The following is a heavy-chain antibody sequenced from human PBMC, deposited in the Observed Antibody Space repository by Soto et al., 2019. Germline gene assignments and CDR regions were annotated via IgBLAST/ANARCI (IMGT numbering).Heavy chain of an antibody. CDR1: GGTFSSYT. J-gene: IGHJ6*02. CDR2: IIPILGIA. V-gene: IGHV1-69*02. Sequence: QVQLVQSGAEVKKPGSSVMVSCKASGGTFSSYTISWVRQAPGQGLEWMGRIIPILGIANYAQKFQGRVTITADKSTSTAYMELSSLRSEDTAEYYCARSRIAAAGIYYYYGMDVWGQGTTVTVS. CDR3: ARSRIAAAGIYYYYGMDV. D-gene: IGHD6-13*01.